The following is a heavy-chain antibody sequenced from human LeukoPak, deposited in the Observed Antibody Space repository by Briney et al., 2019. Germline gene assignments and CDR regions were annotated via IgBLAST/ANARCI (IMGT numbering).Heavy chain of an antibody. Sequence: GGSLRLSCAASGFTFDDYTMHWVRQAPGKGLEWVSLISWDGGSTYYADSVKGRFTISRDNSKNSLYLQMNSLRTEDTALYYCARAVGYYDYVWGSYGGAFDIWGQGTMVTVSS. V-gene: IGHV3-43*01. CDR3: ARAVGYYDYVWGSYGGAFDI. J-gene: IGHJ3*02. CDR1: GFTFDDYT. CDR2: ISWDGGST. D-gene: IGHD3-16*01.